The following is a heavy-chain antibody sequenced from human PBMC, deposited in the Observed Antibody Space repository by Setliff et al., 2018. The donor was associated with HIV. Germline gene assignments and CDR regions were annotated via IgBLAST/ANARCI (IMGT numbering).Heavy chain of an antibody. J-gene: IGHJ3*02. Sequence: KTSETLSLTCTVSGGFISSRSYFWGWIRQPPGKGLEWIGNILYGGTTYYTPSLKSRVSISVDTSRNQFSLRLNSVTAADTAVYYCARPTTGLGGGAAFDIWGQGTMVTVSS. D-gene: IGHD2-8*01. CDR3: ARPTTGLGGGAAFDI. CDR2: ILYGGTT. V-gene: IGHV4-39*01. CDR1: GGFISSRSYF.